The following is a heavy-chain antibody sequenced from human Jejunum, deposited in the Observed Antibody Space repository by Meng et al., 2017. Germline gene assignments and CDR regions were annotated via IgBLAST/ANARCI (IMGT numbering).Heavy chain of an antibody. Sequence: GSLRLSCTVSGGSISNYYWHWIRQSPGKGLEWIGYIHYSGSTSHNPSLKSRVTVSVDTSKNQFSLTLSSVTAADTAVYYCSSLFDYWGQGTLVTVSS. CDR1: GGSISNYY. CDR3: SSLFDY. J-gene: IGHJ4*02. CDR2: IHYSGST. V-gene: IGHV4-59*12.